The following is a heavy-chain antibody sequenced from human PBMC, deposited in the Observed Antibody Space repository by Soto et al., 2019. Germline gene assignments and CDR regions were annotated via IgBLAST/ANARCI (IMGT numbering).Heavy chain of an antibody. CDR3: ARSYRGAYFDY. D-gene: IGHD1-26*01. Sequence: EVQLVETGGGLIQPGGSLRLSCAASGFTVSSNYMSWVRQAPGKGLEWVSVIYSGGSTYYADSVKGRFTISRDNSKNTLYLQMNSLRAEDTAVYYCARSYRGAYFDYWGQGTLVTVSS. V-gene: IGHV3-53*02. CDR1: GFTVSSNY. J-gene: IGHJ4*02. CDR2: IYSGGST.